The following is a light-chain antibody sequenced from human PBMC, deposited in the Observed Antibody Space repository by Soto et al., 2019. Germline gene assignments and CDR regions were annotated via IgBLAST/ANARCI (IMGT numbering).Light chain of an antibody. J-gene: IGKJ4*01. V-gene: IGKV1-16*02. Sequence: DIQMTQSPSSVSASVGDSVTITCRASQYVDTYLAWFQQRPGKAPQSLIYAASRLHSGVPAKFSGSGSGTHFTLTITNLQPDDFATYYCQQYNSYPLTFGGGTKVDIK. CDR2: AAS. CDR1: QYVDTY. CDR3: QQYNSYPLT.